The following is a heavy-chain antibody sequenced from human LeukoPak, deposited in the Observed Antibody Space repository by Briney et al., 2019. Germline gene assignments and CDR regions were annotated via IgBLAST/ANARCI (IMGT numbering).Heavy chain of an antibody. J-gene: IGHJ6*03. D-gene: IGHD4-17*01. Sequence: ASVKVSCKASGYTFTSYAMNWVRQAPGQGLEWMGWISAYNGNTNYAQKLQGRVTMTTDTSTSTAYMELRSLRSDDTAVYYCARVPWGSAYHDYAYYYYYYMDVWGKGTTVTVSS. V-gene: IGHV1-18*01. CDR3: ARVPWGSAYHDYAYYYYYYMDV. CDR2: ISAYNGNT. CDR1: GYTFTSYA.